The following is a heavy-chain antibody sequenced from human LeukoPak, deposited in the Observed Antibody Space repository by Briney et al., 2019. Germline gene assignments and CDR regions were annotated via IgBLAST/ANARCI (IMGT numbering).Heavy chain of an antibody. CDR3: ARAPSRSYALFDY. V-gene: IGHV4-4*02. CDR1: GGSISSSNW. CDR2: IYHSGST. J-gene: IGHJ4*02. Sequence: PSGTLSLTCAVSGGSISSSNWWTWVRQPPGKGLEWIGEIYHSGSTNYSPSLKSRVTISVDTSKNQFSLKLSSVTAADTAVYYCARAPSRSYALFDYWGQGTLVTVSS. D-gene: IGHD2-2*01.